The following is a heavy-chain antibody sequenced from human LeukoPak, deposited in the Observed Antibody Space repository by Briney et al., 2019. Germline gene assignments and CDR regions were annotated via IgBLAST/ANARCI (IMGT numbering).Heavy chain of an antibody. CDR3: AQITMIVVAPGDAFDI. D-gene: IGHD3-22*01. CDR2: ISSSGSTI. CDR1: GFTFSSYE. Sequence: GGSLRLSCAASGFTFSSYEMSWVRQAPGKGLEWVSYISSSGSTIYYADSVKGRFTISRDNAKNSLYLQMNSLRAEDTAVYYCAQITMIVVAPGDAFDIWGQGTMVTVSS. J-gene: IGHJ3*02. V-gene: IGHV3-48*03.